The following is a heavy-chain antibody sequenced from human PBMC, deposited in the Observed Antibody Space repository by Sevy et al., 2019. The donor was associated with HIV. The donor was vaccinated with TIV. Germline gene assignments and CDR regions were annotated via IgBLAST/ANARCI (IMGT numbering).Heavy chain of an antibody. V-gene: IGHV3-23*01. CDR1: GFTFSSYA. J-gene: IGHJ4*02. CDR3: AKDLSHFYDIVVVPAASDY. CDR2: ISGSGGST. D-gene: IGHD2-2*01. Sequence: GGSLRLSCAASGFTFSSYAMSWVRQAPGKGLEWVSAISGSGGSTYYADSVKGRFTISRDNSKNTWYLQMNSLRAEDTAVYYCAKDLSHFYDIVVVPAASDYWGQGTLVTVSS.